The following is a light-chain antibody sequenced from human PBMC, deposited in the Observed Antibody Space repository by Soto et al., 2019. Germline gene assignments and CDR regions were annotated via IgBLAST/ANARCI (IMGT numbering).Light chain of an antibody. J-gene: IGLJ1*01. Sequence: QSALTQPAYVSGSPGQSITISCTGTSSDVGGYNYVSWYQQHPGKAPKLMIYEVSNRPSGVSNRFSGSKSGNTASLTISGLQAEDEADYYCSSYTSSSTRVFGTGTKVTV. V-gene: IGLV2-14*01. CDR2: EVS. CDR3: SSYTSSSTRV. CDR1: SSDVGGYNY.